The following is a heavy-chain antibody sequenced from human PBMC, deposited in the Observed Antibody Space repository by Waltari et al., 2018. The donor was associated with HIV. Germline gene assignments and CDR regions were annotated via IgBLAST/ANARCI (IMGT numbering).Heavy chain of an antibody. Sequence: EVQLLESGGGLVQPGGSLRLSCAASGFTFSSYAMTWVRQAPGKGLEWVSSITGSGGSTYYADSVKGRFTISRDNSKNTLSLQMSSLRAEDTAVYYCAKRIHTNSWYEDYWGQGTLVTVSS. CDR3: AKRIHTNSWYEDY. J-gene: IGHJ4*02. CDR2: ITGSGGST. CDR1: GFTFSSYA. V-gene: IGHV3-23*01. D-gene: IGHD6-13*01.